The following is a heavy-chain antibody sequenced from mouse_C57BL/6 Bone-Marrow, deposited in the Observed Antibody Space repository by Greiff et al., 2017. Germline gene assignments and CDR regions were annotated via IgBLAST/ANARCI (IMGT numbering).Heavy chain of an antibody. CDR3: TTRLQAWFAY. Sequence: EVKLQESGAELVRPGASVKLSCTASGFNIKDYYMPWVQQTPEQGLEWIGRIDPEDGDTEYAPKFQGKATLTADTASNTAYLQLSSLTSEDTAVYYCTTRLQAWFAYWGQGTLVTVSA. CDR1: GFNIKDYY. J-gene: IGHJ3*01. V-gene: IGHV14-1*01. D-gene: IGHD2-2*01. CDR2: IDPEDGDT.